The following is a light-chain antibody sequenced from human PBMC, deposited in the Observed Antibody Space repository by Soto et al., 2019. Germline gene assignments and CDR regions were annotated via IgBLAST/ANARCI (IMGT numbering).Light chain of an antibody. Sequence: QMTQSPSSLSASVGDRVTVTCRASQGIGNKLAWYQQRPGQVPRLLMYAASTLHSGVPSRFSGSGFGTDFTLTISSLQPEDVATYYCRNYNSVPPLTFGGGTKVEIK. CDR3: RNYNSVPPLT. V-gene: IGKV1-27*01. CDR1: QGIGNK. CDR2: AAS. J-gene: IGKJ4*01.